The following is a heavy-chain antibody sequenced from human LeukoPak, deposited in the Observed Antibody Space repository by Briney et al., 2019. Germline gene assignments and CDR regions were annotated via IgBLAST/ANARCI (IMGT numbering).Heavy chain of an antibody. CDR1: GGSISSSIYY. CDR3: ARGPSSGWYGY. D-gene: IGHD6-19*01. Sequence: PSETLSLTCTVSGGSISSSIYYWGWIRQPPGKGLEWIGSMDYSGGAFYNPSLECRVTISVDTSKNQFSLKLSSVTAADTAVYYCARGPSSGWYGYWGQGTLVTVSS. V-gene: IGHV4-39*07. CDR2: MDYSGGA. J-gene: IGHJ4*02.